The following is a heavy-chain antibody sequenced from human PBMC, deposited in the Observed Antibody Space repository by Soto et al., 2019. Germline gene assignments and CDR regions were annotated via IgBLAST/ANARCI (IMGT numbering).Heavy chain of an antibody. Sequence: QVQLQESGPGLVKPSQTLSLTCSVSGDSISSGDYYWTWIRQHPGKGLEWIGYIYYSGSTYYKSSLKSRVFISADMTKNQFSLRLSSVSAADTAVYFCARDNQLNRFDLWGQGTLVTVSS. CDR2: IYYSGST. CDR1: GDSISSGDYY. V-gene: IGHV4-31*03. J-gene: IGHJ5*02. CDR3: ARDNQLNRFDL. D-gene: IGHD1-1*01.